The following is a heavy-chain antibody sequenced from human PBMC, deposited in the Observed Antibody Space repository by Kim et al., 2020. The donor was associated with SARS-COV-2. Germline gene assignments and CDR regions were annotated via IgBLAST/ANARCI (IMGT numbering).Heavy chain of an antibody. Sequence: GGSLRLSCAASGINASRNEMSWVRQAPGKGLEWVSVIYSGGSTYYADSVKGRFTISRHNSKNTLYLQMNSLRAEDTAVYYCAREGPRNYFDYWGQGTLVTVSS. J-gene: IGHJ4*02. V-gene: IGHV3-53*04. CDR1: GINASRNE. CDR3: AREGPRNYFDY. CDR2: IYSGGST.